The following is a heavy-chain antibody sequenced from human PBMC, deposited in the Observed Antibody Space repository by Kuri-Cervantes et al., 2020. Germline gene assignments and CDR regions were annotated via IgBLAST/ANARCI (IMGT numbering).Heavy chain of an antibody. CDR1: GFTFSSYE. Sequence: GESLKISCAASGFTFSSYEMNWVRQAPGKGLEWLSYISSSGTTTSYAASVRGRFTISRDNAKNSVYLQMNSLRAEDTATYYCARERRPCGSDCLDYWGQGILVTVSS. V-gene: IGHV3-48*03. D-gene: IGHD2-21*01. J-gene: IGHJ4*02. CDR2: ISSSGTTT. CDR3: ARERRPCGSDCLDY.